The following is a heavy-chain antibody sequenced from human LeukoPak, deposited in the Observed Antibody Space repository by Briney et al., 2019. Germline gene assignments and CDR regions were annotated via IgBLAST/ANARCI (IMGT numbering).Heavy chain of an antibody. V-gene: IGHV4-34*01. CDR1: GVSFSGYY. J-gene: IGHJ4*02. CDR2: INHSGST. Sequence: SETLSLTCAVYGVSFSGYYWSWIRQPPGKGLEWIGEINHSGSTNYNPSLKSRVTISVDTSKNQFSLKLSSVTAADTAVYYCARLGYDSSGYSNWGQGTLVTVSS. CDR3: ARLGYDSSGYSN. D-gene: IGHD3-22*01.